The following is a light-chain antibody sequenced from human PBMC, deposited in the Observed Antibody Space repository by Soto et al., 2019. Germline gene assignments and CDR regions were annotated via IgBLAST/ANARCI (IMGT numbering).Light chain of an antibody. CDR3: QKYNSGPFT. CDR1: QDIRNF. J-gene: IGKJ3*01. V-gene: IGKV1-27*01. CDR2: AAS. Sequence: DMQMTQSPSSLSASVGDRVTITCRASQDIRNFLAWYQQKPGKVPKLLVSAASTLQSGVPSRFSGSGSGTDFTLTISSLQAEDVATYYCQKYNSGPFTFGPGTKVDIK.